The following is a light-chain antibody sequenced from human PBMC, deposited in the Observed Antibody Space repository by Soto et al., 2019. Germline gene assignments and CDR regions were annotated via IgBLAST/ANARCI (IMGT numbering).Light chain of an antibody. CDR1: QGISSY. V-gene: IGKV1-27*01. J-gene: IGKJ3*01. Sequence: DIQMTQSPSSLSASVGDRVTITCRASQGISSYLAWYQQKPGKVPKLLIYGASTLHSGVPSRFSGSGSGTDFTLTINSLQSEDVATYYCQQYNSVPNTFGPGTKVDI. CDR2: GAS. CDR3: QQYNSVPNT.